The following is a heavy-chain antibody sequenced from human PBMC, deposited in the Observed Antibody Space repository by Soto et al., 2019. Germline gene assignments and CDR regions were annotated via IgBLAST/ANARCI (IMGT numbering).Heavy chain of an antibody. Sequence: SETLSLTCVVSGGSLSSYYWSWIRQPPGKGLEWIGYIYYSGGTYYNPSLKSRVTISVDTSKNQFSLKLSSVTAADTAVYYCMLGSGWKDFDYWGQGTLVTVSS. CDR1: GGSLSSYY. CDR3: MLGSGWKDFDY. V-gene: IGHV4-59*04. CDR2: IYYSGGT. D-gene: IGHD3-22*01. J-gene: IGHJ4*02.